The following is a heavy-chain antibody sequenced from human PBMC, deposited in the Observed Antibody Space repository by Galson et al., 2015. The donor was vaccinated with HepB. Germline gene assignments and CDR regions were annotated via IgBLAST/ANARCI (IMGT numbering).Heavy chain of an antibody. CDR3: ARVETHYDFWSGYLDY. Sequence: SLRLSCAASGFTFSSYSMNWVRQAPGKGLEWVSYISSSSTIYYADSVKGRFTISRDNAKNSLYLQMNSLRDEDTAVYCCARVETHYDFWSGYLDYWGQGTLVTVSS. CDR2: ISSSSTI. V-gene: IGHV3-48*02. D-gene: IGHD3-3*01. J-gene: IGHJ4*02. CDR1: GFTFSSYS.